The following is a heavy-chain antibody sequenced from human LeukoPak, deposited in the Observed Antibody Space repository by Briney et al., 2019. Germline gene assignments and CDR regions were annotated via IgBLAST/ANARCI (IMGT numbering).Heavy chain of an antibody. D-gene: IGHD3-10*01. Sequence: PGGSLRFCRAASGFTFSTYWMSWVRQAPGKGLEWVANIQQDGSEKYYVDSVKGRFTISRDNAKNSLYLQMNSLRAEDTALYYCAKGLVRGAIRPPWFDPWGQGTLVTVSS. V-gene: IGHV3-7*03. CDR3: AKGLVRGAIRPPWFDP. J-gene: IGHJ5*02. CDR1: GFTFSTYW. CDR2: IQQDGSEK.